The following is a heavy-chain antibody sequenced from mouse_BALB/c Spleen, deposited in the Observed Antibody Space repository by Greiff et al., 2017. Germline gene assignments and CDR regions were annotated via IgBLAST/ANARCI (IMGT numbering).Heavy chain of an antibody. Sequence: VQLQQSGAELAKPGASVKMSCKASGYTFTSYWMHWVKQRPGQVLEWIGYINPSTGYTEYNQKFKDKATLTADKSSSTAYMQLSSLTSEDSAVYYCASRSYYGQFAYWGQGTLVTVSA. J-gene: IGHJ3*01. D-gene: IGHD1-2*01. V-gene: IGHV1-7*01. CDR1: GYTFTSYW. CDR2: INPSTGYT. CDR3: ASRSYYGQFAY.